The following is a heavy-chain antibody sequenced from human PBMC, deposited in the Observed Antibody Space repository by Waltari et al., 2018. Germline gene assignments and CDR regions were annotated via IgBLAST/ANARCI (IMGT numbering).Heavy chain of an antibody. CDR2: ISVYNGYT. Sequence: QGQLVQSGAEVKNPGASVKVSCKASGYPFTTYGISWVRQAPGQGLEWLGWISVYNGYTQYAQKVQGRVTLTTDTSTDTAYLELRSLRSDDTAMYYCARGHDYYHYLDVWGAGTTVTVSS. V-gene: IGHV1-18*01. CDR1: GYPFTTYG. CDR3: ARGHDYYHYLDV. J-gene: IGHJ6*03.